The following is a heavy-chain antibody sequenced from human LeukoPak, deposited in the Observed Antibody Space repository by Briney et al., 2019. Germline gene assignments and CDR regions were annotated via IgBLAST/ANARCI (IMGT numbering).Heavy chain of an antibody. Sequence: SETLSLTCTVSGGSISSYYWSWIQQPAGKGLEWIGRIYTSGSTNYNPSLKSRVTMSVDTSKNQFSLKLSSVTAADTAVYYCAREPDYSNYELDAFDIWGQGTMVTVSS. CDR3: AREPDYSNYELDAFDI. CDR2: IYTSGST. V-gene: IGHV4-4*07. J-gene: IGHJ3*02. CDR1: GGSISSYY. D-gene: IGHD4-11*01.